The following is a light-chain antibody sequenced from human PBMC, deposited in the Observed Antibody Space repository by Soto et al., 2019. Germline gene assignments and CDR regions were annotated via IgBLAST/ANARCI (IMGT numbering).Light chain of an antibody. V-gene: IGKV3-15*01. CDR1: QTVTSN. CDR3: QQYDNWPRT. J-gene: IGKJ1*01. CDR2: DAS. Sequence: EIVMTQSPDTLSVSPGERDTLSCRASQTVTSNLGWYKQNPGQPPRLLIYDASSRATGIPSRFSGSVSGTEFTLTISSLKSEDFAVYYCQQYDNWPRTFGQGTKV.